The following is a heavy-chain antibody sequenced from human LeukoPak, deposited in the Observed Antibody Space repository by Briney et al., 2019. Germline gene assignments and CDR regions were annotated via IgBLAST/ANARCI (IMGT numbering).Heavy chain of an antibody. D-gene: IGHD1-26*01. CDR1: GGSISSGGYY. Sequence: PSQTLSLTCTVSGGSISSGGYYWSWIRQHPGKGLEWIGYIYYSGSTYYNPSLKSRVTISVDTSKNQFSLKLSSVTAADTAVYYCARAPLIVGAIGWFDPWGQGTLSPSPQ. V-gene: IGHV4-31*03. J-gene: IGHJ5*02. CDR3: ARAPLIVGAIGWFDP. CDR2: IYYSGST.